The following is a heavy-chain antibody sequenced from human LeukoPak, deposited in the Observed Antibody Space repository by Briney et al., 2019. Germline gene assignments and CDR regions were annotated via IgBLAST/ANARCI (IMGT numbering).Heavy chain of an antibody. CDR3: ARDNPDSGGWYQIDY. CDR2: IIPIIGTA. D-gene: IGHD6-19*01. V-gene: IGHV1-69*04. CDR1: GGTFSSYA. J-gene: IGHJ4*02. Sequence: ASVKVSCKASGGTFSSYAISWVRQAPGQGLEWMGRIIPIIGTANYAQKFQGRVTITADKSTSTAYMELSSLRSEDTAVYYCARDNPDSGGWYQIDYWGQGTLVTVSS.